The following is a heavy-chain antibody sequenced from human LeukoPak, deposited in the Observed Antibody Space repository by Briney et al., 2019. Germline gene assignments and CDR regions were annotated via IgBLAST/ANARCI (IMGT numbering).Heavy chain of an antibody. V-gene: IGHV4-4*07. CDR3: ATVEATGGQDY. J-gene: IGHJ4*02. CDR2: IYTSGST. Sequence: SETLSLTCTVSGGSISSYYWSWIRQPAGKGLEWIGRIYTSGSTNYNPSLKRRVTTSVDTSKNQFSLKLSSVTAADTAVYYCATVEATGGQDYWGQGTLVTVSS. D-gene: IGHD1-26*01. CDR1: GGSISSYY.